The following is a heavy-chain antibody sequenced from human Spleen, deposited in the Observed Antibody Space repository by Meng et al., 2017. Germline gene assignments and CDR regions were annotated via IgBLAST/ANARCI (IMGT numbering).Heavy chain of an antibody. D-gene: IGHD2-15*01. CDR2: IKQDGSEK. Sequence: GESLKISCAASGFTFSSYWMSWVRQAPGKGLEWVANIKQDGSEKYYVDSVKGRFTISRDNAKNSLYLQMNSLRAEDTAVYYCARDRRMIFYYGMDVWGQGTTVTVSS. J-gene: IGHJ6*02. CDR3: ARDRRMIFYYGMDV. CDR1: GFTFSSYW. V-gene: IGHV3-7*01.